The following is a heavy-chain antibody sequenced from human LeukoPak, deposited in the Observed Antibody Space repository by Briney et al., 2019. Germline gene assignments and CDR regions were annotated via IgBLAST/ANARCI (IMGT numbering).Heavy chain of an antibody. CDR1: GYSFTTYW. Sequence: GESLKISCKGSGYSFTTYWIAWVRQMPGKGLEWMGIINPGDSNTKYSPSVQGQVTISVGKSIGAAYLQWNSLKASDTAIYYCARKNRTPLRNNWFDSWGQGTLATVSS. J-gene: IGHJ5*01. D-gene: IGHD1-1*01. CDR2: INPGDSNT. CDR3: ARKNRTPLRNNWFDS. V-gene: IGHV5-51*01.